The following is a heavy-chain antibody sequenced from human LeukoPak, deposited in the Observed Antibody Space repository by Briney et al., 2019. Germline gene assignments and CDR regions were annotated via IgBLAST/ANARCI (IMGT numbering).Heavy chain of an antibody. J-gene: IGHJ4*02. V-gene: IGHV4-59*01. Sequence: SETLSLTCTVSGGSTSSDYWSWIRQPPGKGLEWIGNIYYSGSPNYSPSLKSRVTISLDTSKNQFSLRLSSVTAADTAVYFCARLKHIVVVTASPMYYFDYWGQGTLVTVSS. CDR2: IYYSGSP. CDR3: ARLKHIVVVTASPMYYFDY. D-gene: IGHD2-21*02. CDR1: GGSTSSDY.